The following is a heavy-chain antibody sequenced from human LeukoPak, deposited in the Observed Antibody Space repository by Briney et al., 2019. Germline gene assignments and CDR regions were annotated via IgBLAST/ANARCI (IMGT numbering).Heavy chain of an antibody. CDR1: GFTFSSYA. J-gene: IGHJ4*02. V-gene: IGHV3-23*01. CDR2: ISGSGGIT. CDR3: AKPRISSYAIPCAADY. Sequence: HPGGSLRLSCAASGFTFSSYAMRWVRQAPGKGLEWVSTISGSGGITYYADSVKGRFTISIDNSKNTLYLQMNSLRAEDTAVYYCAKPRISSYAIPCAADYWGQGTMVTVSS. D-gene: IGHD2-8*01.